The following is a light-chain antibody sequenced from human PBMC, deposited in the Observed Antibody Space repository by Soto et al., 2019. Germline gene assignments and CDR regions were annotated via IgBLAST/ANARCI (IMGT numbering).Light chain of an antibody. CDR2: KAS. V-gene: IGKV1-5*03. CDR3: QQYNSYSPDT. J-gene: IGKJ1*01. CDR1: QSISSW. Sequence: DIQMTQSPSTLSASVGDRVTITCRASQSISSWLAWYQQKPGKAPKLLIYKASSLKSGVPSRFSGSGSGTEFTLTISSLQPDDFETYYCQQYNSYSPDTFGQGTKVQIK.